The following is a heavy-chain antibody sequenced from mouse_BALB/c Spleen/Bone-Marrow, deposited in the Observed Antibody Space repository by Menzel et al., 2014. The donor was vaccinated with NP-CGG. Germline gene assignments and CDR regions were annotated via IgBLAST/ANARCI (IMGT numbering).Heavy chain of an antibody. CDR2: IWGDGST. CDR3: ARGEDYDDIYVMDS. Sequence: QVQLKESGPGLVAPSQSLSITCTVSGFSLTGYGVNWVRQPPGKGLEWLGMIWGDGSTDYNSALKSRLSISKDNSKGXVFSKKRSVQNHDTPRYNCARGEDYDDIYVMDSWGHETPDTASS. CDR1: GFSLTGYG. D-gene: IGHD2-4*01. V-gene: IGHV2-6-7*01. J-gene: IGHJ4*01.